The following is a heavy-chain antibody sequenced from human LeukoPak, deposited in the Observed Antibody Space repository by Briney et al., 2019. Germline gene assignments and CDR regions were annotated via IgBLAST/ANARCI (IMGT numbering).Heavy chain of an antibody. J-gene: IGHJ3*02. CDR1: GGSFSGYY. Sequence: SETLSLTCAVYGGSFSGYYWSWIRQPPGRGLEWIGYISYIGTTNYNPSLKSRVTISIDTSKNQFSLKLSSVTTADTAVYYCARDLVTVTKGFDIWGLGKMVRVSS. D-gene: IGHD4-17*01. CDR3: ARDLVTVTKGFDI. CDR2: ISYIGTT. V-gene: IGHV4-59*01.